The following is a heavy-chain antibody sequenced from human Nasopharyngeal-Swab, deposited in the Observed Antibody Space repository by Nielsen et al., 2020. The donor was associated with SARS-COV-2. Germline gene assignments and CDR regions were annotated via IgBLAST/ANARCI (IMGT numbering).Heavy chain of an antibody. CDR2: TYYRSKWYN. Sequence: TLSLTCAISGERGSSSSAAWNRIRQAPSRSHVWLGRTYYRSKWYNDYAVSVKSRITINPDTSKNQFSLHLNSVTPEDTAVYYCARARGAYGDYYYYYYTDVWGKGTTVTVSS. CDR1: GERGSSSSAA. CDR3: ARARGAYGDYYYYYYTDV. V-gene: IGHV6-1*01. D-gene: IGHD4-17*01. J-gene: IGHJ6*03.